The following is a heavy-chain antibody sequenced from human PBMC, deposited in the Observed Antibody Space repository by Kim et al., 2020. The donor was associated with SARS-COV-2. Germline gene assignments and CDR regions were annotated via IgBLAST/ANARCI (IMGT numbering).Heavy chain of an antibody. Sequence: GGSLRLSCTASGFALRSFAIHWVRQTPGKGLEWVAVISYDAKHKYCLESVKDRFTISRDNSKDTVYLQMNSLRTEDSAVYFCARERDASLAHWDFDYWGQGALVTVSS. CDR3: ARERDASLAHWDFDY. V-gene: IGHV3-30*04. CDR2: ISYDAKHK. J-gene: IGHJ4*02. D-gene: IGHD3-3*02. CDR1: GFALRSFA.